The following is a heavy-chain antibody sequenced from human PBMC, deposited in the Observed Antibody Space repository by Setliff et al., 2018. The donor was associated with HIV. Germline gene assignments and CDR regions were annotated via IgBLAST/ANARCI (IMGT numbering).Heavy chain of an antibody. J-gene: IGHJ4*02. V-gene: IGHV1-69*13. CDR1: GGTFSSYG. Sequence: ASVKVSCKAPGGTFSSYGISWVRQAPGQGLEWMGGIIPIFGTANYAQKFQGRVTITADESTSTAYMELNSLRAEDTAVYYCAREPIVGATYWGQGTLVTVSS. CDR2: IIPIFGTA. CDR3: AREPIVGATY. D-gene: IGHD1-26*01.